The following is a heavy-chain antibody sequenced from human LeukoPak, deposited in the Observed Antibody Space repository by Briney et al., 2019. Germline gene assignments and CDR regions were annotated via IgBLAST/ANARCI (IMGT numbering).Heavy chain of an antibody. V-gene: IGHV3-74*01. J-gene: IGHJ3*02. Sequence: SGGSLRLSCAASGFTFSTYWMHWVRQAPGEGLVWVSRINSDDSIINYADSVKGRFTISRDNSKNTLYLQMNSLRAEDTAVYYCARVYSITMIVVVIRLNDAFDIWGQGTMVTVSS. D-gene: IGHD3-22*01. CDR2: INSDDSII. CDR1: GFTFSTYW. CDR3: ARVYSITMIVVVIRLNDAFDI.